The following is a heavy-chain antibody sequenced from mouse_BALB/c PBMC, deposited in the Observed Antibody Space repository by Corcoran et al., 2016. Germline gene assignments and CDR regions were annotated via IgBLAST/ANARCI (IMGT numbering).Heavy chain of an antibody. CDR2: ISYDGSN. CDR3: ARDYYGSSYSDY. CDR1: GYSITSGYY. Sequence: DVQLQESGPGLVKPSQSLSLTCSVTGYSITSGYYWNWIRQFPGNKLEWMGYISYDGSNNYNPSLKNRISITRDTSKNQFFLKLNSVTTEDTATYYWARDYYGSSYSDYWGQGTTLTVSP. V-gene: IGHV3-6*02. D-gene: IGHD1-1*01. J-gene: IGHJ2*01.